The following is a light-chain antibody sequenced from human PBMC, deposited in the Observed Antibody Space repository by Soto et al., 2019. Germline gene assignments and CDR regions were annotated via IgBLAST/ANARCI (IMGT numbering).Light chain of an antibody. CDR3: QHYGSSHPIT. V-gene: IGKV3-20*01. CDR2: DAS. J-gene: IGKJ5*01. Sequence: DIVLTQSPGTLSLSPGERATLCCRASHSVRGTSLAWYQQKPGQAPRLLIYDASSRASGIPDRFSGGGSGTDFTLTISRLEHEDFAVYYCQHYGSSHPITFGQGTRLEIK. CDR1: HSVRGTS.